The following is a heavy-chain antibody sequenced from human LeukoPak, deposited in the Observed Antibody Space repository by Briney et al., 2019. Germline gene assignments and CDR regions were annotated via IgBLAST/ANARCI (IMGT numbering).Heavy chain of an antibody. V-gene: IGHV4-30-2*01. CDR1: GGSISSGGYS. J-gene: IGHJ5*02. CDR3: ARRDVSWFDP. D-gene: IGHD2-21*01. CDR2: IYHSGST. Sequence: SETPSLTCAVSGGSISSGGYSWSWIRQPPGKGLEWIGYIYHSGSTYYNPSLKSRVTISVDTSKNQFSLKLSSVTAADTAVYYCARRDVSWFDPWGQGTLVTVSS.